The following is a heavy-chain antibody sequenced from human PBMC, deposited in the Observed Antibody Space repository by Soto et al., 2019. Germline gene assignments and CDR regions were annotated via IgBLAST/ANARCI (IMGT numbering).Heavy chain of an antibody. J-gene: IGHJ4*02. CDR3: ARRRASDYGGNHHPYYFDR. CDR2: ISYSGRT. D-gene: IGHD4-17*01. CDR1: GTSIITDNYF. V-gene: IGHV4-39*01. Sequence: SETLSLTCTVSGTSIITDNYFWVWIRQSPRGGLELIGSISYSGRTYDNPSLQSRVTISIDASKNQFSLKLTSVTTADTAVYYCARRRASDYGGNHHPYYFDRWGQGALVTVSS.